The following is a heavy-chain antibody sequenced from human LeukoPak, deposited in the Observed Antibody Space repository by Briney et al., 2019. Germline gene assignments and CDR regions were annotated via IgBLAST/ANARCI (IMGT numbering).Heavy chain of an antibody. CDR3: ARVGRTTFLDY. J-gene: IGHJ4*02. D-gene: IGHD4-17*01. V-gene: IGHV1-2*06. CDR2: INPNSGGT. Sequence: ASVTVSCTASGYTFTVYYMHWVRQAPGQGLEWMGRINPNSGGTNYAQKFQGRVTMTRDTSISTAYMELSRLRSDDTAVYYCARVGRTTFLDYWGQGTLVTVSS. CDR1: GYTFTVYY.